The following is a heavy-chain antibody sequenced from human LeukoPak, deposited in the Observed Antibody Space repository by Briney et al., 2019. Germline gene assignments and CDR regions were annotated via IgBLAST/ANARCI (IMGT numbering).Heavy chain of an antibody. Sequence: GGSLRLSCAASGFTFSSYAMHWVRQAPGKGLEWVAVISYDGSNKYYADSVKGRFTISRDNSKNTLYLQMNSLRAEDTAVYYCARDDDSSGYGYFQHWGQGTLVTVSS. J-gene: IGHJ1*01. CDR3: ARDDDSSGYGYFQH. V-gene: IGHV3-30*04. CDR1: GFTFSSYA. CDR2: ISYDGSNK. D-gene: IGHD3-22*01.